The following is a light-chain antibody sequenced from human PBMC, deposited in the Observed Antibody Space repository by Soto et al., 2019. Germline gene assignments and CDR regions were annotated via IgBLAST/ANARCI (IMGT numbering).Light chain of an antibody. CDR2: DAS. CDR1: QSVDSY. CDR3: QQRYNWPL. V-gene: IGKV3-11*01. Sequence: EIVLTQSPATLSLSLGERATLSCRASQSVDSYLAWYQQKPGQAPRLLIYDASSRATGVPARFSGSGSGTEFTLTITSLEADDFGVYYWQQRYNWPLFGQGTKLEIK. J-gene: IGKJ2*01.